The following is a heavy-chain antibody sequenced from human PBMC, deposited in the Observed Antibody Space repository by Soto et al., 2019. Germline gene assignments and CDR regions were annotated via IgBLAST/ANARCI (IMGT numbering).Heavy chain of an antibody. CDR2: MNPNSGNT. Sequence: ASVKVSCKASGYTFTSYDINWVRQATGQGLEWMGWMNPNSGNTGYAQKVQGRVTMTRNTSISTAYMVLSSLRAEDTAVYYGARGGRESAAADVWGQGTLVTVSS. V-gene: IGHV1-8*01. J-gene: IGHJ4*02. CDR3: ARGGRESAAADV. D-gene: IGHD6-13*01. CDR1: GYTFTSYD.